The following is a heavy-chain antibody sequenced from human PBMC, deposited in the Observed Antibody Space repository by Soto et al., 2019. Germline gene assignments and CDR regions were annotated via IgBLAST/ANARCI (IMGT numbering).Heavy chain of an antibody. CDR1: GFTFSSYA. CDR2: ISGSDGST. Sequence: EVQLLESGGGLVQPGGSLRLSCAASGFTFSSYAMNWVRQAPGKGLEWVSVISGSDGSTYYADSVKGRVTISRDNSKNTLNQQMNSLRAEDTAVYYCARRSSSWYFDYWGQGTLVTVSS. D-gene: IGHD6-13*01. V-gene: IGHV3-23*01. J-gene: IGHJ4*02. CDR3: ARRSSSWYFDY.